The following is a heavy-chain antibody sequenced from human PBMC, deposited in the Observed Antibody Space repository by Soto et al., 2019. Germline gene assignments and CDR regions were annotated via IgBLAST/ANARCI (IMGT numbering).Heavy chain of an antibody. D-gene: IGHD6-13*01. CDR2: ISAYNGNT. CDR3: ARDLYSSSWPYLDY. V-gene: IGHV1-18*04. J-gene: IGHJ4*02. Sequence: ASVKVSCKASGYTFTTYGVNWVRQAPGQGLEWMGWISAYNGNTNYAQKLQGRVTMTTDTSTSTAYMELRSLRSDDTAVYYCARDLYSSSWPYLDYWGQGTLVTVSS. CDR1: GYTFTTYG.